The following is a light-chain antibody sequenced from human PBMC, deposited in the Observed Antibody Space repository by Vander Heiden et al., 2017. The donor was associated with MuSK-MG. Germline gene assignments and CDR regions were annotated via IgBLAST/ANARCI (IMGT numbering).Light chain of an antibody. CDR2: DAS. CDR1: QDISNY. Sequence: DIQMTQSPSSLSASVGDRVTITCQASQDISNYLNWYQQKPGKAPQLLIYDASNLETGVPSRFSGSGSGTDFTLKISRVEAEDIGIYYCQQYEKTPLTFGRGTKVDIK. J-gene: IGKJ3*01. CDR3: QQYEKTPLT. V-gene: IGKV1-33*01.